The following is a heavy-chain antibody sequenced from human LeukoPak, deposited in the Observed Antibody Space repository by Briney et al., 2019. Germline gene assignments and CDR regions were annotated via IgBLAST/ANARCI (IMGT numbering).Heavy chain of an antibody. CDR1: GYTFTSYG. Sequence: ASVKVSCKASGYTFTSYGISWVRQAPGQGLEWMGWISAYNGNTNYAQKLQGRVTMTTDTSTSTAYMELRSLRSDDTAVYCCARGEGELYYDILTGYYALGYWGQGTLVTVSS. D-gene: IGHD3-9*01. J-gene: IGHJ4*02. CDR2: ISAYNGNT. CDR3: ARGEGELYYDILTGYYALGY. V-gene: IGHV1-18*01.